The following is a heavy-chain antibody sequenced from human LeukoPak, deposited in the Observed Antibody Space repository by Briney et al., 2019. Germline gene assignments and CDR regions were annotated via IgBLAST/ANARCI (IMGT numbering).Heavy chain of an antibody. CDR2: ISSSSSYI. J-gene: IGHJ4*02. D-gene: IGHD3-9*01. CDR1: GFTFSSYS. Sequence: GGSLRLSCAASGFTFSSYSMNWVRQAPGKGLEWVSSISSSSSYIYYADSVKGRFTISRDNAKNSLYLQMNSLRAEDTAVYYCARDGVTYYDILTGDFDYWGQGTLVTVSS. CDR3: ARDGVTYYDILTGDFDY. V-gene: IGHV3-21*01.